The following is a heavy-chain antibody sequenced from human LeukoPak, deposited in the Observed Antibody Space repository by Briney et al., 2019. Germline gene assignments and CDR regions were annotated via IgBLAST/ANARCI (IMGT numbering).Heavy chain of an antibody. D-gene: IGHD3-22*01. CDR3: ATQGYYYDSSGYYPKLYYFDY. Sequence: GGSLRLSCAASGFTVSSNYMSWVRQAPGKGLEWVSVIYSGGSTYYADSVKGRFTISRDNSKNTLYLQMNSLRAEDTAVYYCATQGYYYDSSGYYPKLYYFDYWGQGTLVTVSS. CDR2: IYSGGST. V-gene: IGHV3-53*01. CDR1: GFTVSSNY. J-gene: IGHJ4*02.